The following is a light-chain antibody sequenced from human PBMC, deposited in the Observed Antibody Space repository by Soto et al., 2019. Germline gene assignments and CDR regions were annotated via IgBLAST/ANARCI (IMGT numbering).Light chain of an antibody. V-gene: IGKV3-15*01. J-gene: IGKJ1*01. Sequence: EIVKTQSPATLSVSPGESATLSCRASQSLRSNLAWYQQKPGQPPRLVIYGASTRATDIPARFSGSGSGTEFTLTITSLQSEDFAVYYCQQYNNGPPWTFGQGTKVDI. CDR3: QQYNNGPPWT. CDR2: GAS. CDR1: QSLRSN.